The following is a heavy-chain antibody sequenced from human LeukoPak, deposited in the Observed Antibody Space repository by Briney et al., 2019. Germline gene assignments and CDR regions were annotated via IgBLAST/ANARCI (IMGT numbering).Heavy chain of an antibody. CDR1: GGSFSGYY. J-gene: IGHJ4*02. CDR2: INHSGST. D-gene: IGHD3-9*01. Sequence: SETLSLTCAVYGGSFSGYYWSWIRQPPGKGLEWIGEINHSGSTNYNPSLKSRVTISVDTSKNQFSLKLSSVTAADTAVYYCARGSRLVPDYWGQGTPVTVSS. CDR3: ARGSRLVPDY. V-gene: IGHV4-34*01.